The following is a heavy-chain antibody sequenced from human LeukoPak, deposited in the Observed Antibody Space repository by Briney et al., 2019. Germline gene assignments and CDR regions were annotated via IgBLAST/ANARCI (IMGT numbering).Heavy chain of an antibody. CDR1: GGSISSSSYY. J-gene: IGHJ4*02. D-gene: IGHD6-19*01. CDR3: ARGGSSGWLDFDY. Sequence: SETLSLTCTVSGGSISSSSYYWGWIRQPPGKGLEWIGSIYYSGSTYYNPSLKSRVTISVDTSKNQFSLKLSSVTAADTAVYYCARGGSSGWLDFDYWGQGTLVTVSS. V-gene: IGHV4-39*07. CDR2: IYYSGST.